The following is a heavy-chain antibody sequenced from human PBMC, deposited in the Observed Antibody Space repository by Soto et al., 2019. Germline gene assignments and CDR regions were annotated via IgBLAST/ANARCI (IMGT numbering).Heavy chain of an antibody. Sequence: SETLSLTCAVYGGSFSGYYWSWIRQPPGKGLEWIGEINHSGSTNYNPSLKSRVTISVDTSKNQFSLKLSSVTAADTAVYYCARGPSPHLWFGNYPLDTYFDYWGQGTLVTVSS. CDR2: INHSGST. J-gene: IGHJ4*02. V-gene: IGHV4-34*01. CDR1: GGSFSGYY. D-gene: IGHD3-10*01. CDR3: ARGPSPHLWFGNYPLDTYFDY.